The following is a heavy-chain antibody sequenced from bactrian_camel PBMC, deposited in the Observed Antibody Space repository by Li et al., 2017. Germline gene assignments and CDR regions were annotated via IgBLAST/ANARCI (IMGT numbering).Heavy chain of an antibody. J-gene: IGHJ4*01. Sequence: HVQLVESGGGSVQAGGSLRLSCGYTYDGGDMAWFRQAPGMEREGVAAISSAGSADYADSVKGRFTISRDNATNTVYLEMNSLKPEDTAVYYCVSLVGRPLVHQGTQVTVS. D-gene: IGHD2*01. V-gene: IGHV3S55*01. CDR1: YTYDGGD. CDR2: ISSAGSA.